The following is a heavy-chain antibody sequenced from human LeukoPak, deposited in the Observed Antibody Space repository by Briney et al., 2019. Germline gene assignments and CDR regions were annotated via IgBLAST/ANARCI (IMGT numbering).Heavy chain of an antibody. Sequence: PSETLSLTCAVYGGSFSGYYWSWIRQPPGKGLEWIGYIYYSGSTNYNPSLKSRVTISVDTSKNQFSLKLSSVTAADTAVYYCARIGSSWPYNWFDPWGQGTLVTVSS. D-gene: IGHD6-13*01. CDR2: IYYSGST. CDR1: GGSFSGYY. J-gene: IGHJ5*02. V-gene: IGHV4-59*01. CDR3: ARIGSSWPYNWFDP.